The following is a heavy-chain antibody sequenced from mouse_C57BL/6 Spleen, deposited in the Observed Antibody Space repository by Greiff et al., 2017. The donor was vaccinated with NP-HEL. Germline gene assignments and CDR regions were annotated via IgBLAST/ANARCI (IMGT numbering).Heavy chain of an antibody. D-gene: IGHD2-1*01. CDR1: GYTFTSYW. J-gene: IGHJ4*01. V-gene: IGHV1-72*01. Sequence: QVQLKQPGAELVKPGASVKLSCKASGYTFTSYWMHWVKQRPGRGLEWIGRIDPNSGGTKYNEKFKSKATLTVDKPSSTAYMQLSSLTSEDSAVYYCARIYYGNDYAMDYWGQGTSVTVSS. CDR3: ARIYYGNDYAMDY. CDR2: IDPNSGGT.